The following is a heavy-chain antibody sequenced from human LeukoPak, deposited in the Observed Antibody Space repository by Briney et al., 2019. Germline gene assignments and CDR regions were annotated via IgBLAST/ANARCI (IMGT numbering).Heavy chain of an antibody. V-gene: IGHV3-48*03. CDR3: ARGGYTRLNA. CDR1: GFTLSGYE. CDR2: IGGTGTTR. Sequence: PGGSLRLSCVASGFTLSGYEMNWVRQAPGKGLEWVSYIGGTGTTRYYADSVKGRFTISRDNAKNSLYLEMSSLRAEDTAVYYCARGGYTRLNAWGQGTLVIVSS. D-gene: IGHD5-24*01. J-gene: IGHJ5*02.